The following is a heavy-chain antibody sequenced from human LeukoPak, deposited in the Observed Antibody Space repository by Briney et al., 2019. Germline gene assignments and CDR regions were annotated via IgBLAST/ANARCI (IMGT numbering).Heavy chain of an antibody. V-gene: IGHV4-34*01. J-gene: IGHJ4*02. CDR3: ARSPPFTYYYDSSGSGY. CDR2: INHSGST. Sequence: KPSETLSLTCAVYGGSFSGYYWSWIRQPPGKGLEWIGEINHSGSTNYNPSLKSRVTISVDTSKNQFSLKLSSVTAADTAVYYCARSPPFTYYYDSSGSGYWGQGTLVTVSS. CDR1: GGSFSGYY. D-gene: IGHD3-22*01.